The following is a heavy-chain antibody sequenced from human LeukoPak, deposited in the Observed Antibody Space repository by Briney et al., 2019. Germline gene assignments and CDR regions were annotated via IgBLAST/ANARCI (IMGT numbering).Heavy chain of an antibody. CDR3: ARDGYCSGGSCYSDAFDI. Sequence: SETLSLTCTVSGGSISSYYWSWIRQPPGKRLEWIGYIYYSGSTNYNPSLKSRVTISVDTSKNQFSLKLSSVTAADTAVYYCARDGYCSGGSCYSDAFDIWGQGTMVTVSS. CDR2: IYYSGST. D-gene: IGHD2-15*01. CDR1: GGSISSYY. V-gene: IGHV4-59*01. J-gene: IGHJ3*02.